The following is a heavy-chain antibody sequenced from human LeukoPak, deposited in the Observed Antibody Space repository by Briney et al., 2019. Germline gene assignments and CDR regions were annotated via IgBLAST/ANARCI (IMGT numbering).Heavy chain of an antibody. Sequence: PGGSLRLSCAASGFTFSTYEMNWVRQAPGKGLEWVGRTRDKVNTYTTDYAASVKGRFTISRDDSKNSLYLQMNSLKTEDTAVYYCVAMIRGVGYWGQGTLVTVSP. J-gene: IGHJ4*02. V-gene: IGHV3-72*01. D-gene: IGHD3-10*01. CDR3: VAMIRGVGY. CDR1: GFTFSTYE. CDR2: TRDKVNTYTT.